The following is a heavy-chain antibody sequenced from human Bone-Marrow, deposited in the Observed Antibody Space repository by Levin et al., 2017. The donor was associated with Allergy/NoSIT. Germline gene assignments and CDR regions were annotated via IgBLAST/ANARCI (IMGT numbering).Heavy chain of an antibody. V-gene: IGHV1-46*01. J-gene: IGHJ4*02. CDR1: GYTFTSYY. CDR2: INPSGGST. D-gene: IGHD5-18*01. Sequence: ASVKVSCKASGYTFTSYYVHWVRQAPGQRLEWMGIINPSGGSTTYAQKFQGRVTMTRDTSTSTVYMDLSSLRSEDTAVYYCARGRRRIHLDYWGQGTLVTVSS. CDR3: ARGRRRIHLDY.